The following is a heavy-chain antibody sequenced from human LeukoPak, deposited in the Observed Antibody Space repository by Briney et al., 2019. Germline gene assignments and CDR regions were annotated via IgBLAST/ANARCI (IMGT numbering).Heavy chain of an antibody. D-gene: IGHD6-6*01. V-gene: IGHV3-23*01. CDR1: GFTFSSYA. CDR3: AREDYYSSSG. J-gene: IGHJ4*02. CDR2: ISGAGGTT. Sequence: GGSLRLSCAASGFTFSSYAMMWLRQAPGKGLEWVSAISGAGGTTLYADSVKGRFTISRGNAKNSLYLQMNSLRADDTAVYYCAREDYYSSSGWGQGTLVTVSS.